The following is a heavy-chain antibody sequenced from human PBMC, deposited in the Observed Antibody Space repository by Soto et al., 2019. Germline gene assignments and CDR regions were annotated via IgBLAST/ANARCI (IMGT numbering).Heavy chain of an antibody. CDR1: GFTFRSFT. CDR2: VSSNSAYI. Sequence: GGSLRLSCAASGFTFRSFTMNWVRQAPGRGLEWVSTVSSNSAYIYYTDALRGRFTISRDNAKNSLHLQMNSLRAEDTAVYYCTRDASRDSSARGWFDPWGPGTLVTVSS. V-gene: IGHV3-21*01. J-gene: IGHJ5*02. D-gene: IGHD6-13*01. CDR3: TRDASRDSSARGWFDP.